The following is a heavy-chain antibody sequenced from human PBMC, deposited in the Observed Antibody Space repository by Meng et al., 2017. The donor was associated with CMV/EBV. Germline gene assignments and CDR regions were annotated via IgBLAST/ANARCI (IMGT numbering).Heavy chain of an antibody. CDR2: IYPGDSDT. D-gene: IGHD3/OR15-3a*01. CDR3: ASRTRTHAFDI. CDR1: GYSFTSYW. Sequence: KVSCKGSGYSFTSYWIGWVRQMPGKGLEWMGIIYPGDSDTRYSPSFQGQATISADKSISTAYLQWSSLKASDTAMYYCASRTRTHAFDIWGQGTMVTVSS. J-gene: IGHJ3*02. V-gene: IGHV5-51*01.